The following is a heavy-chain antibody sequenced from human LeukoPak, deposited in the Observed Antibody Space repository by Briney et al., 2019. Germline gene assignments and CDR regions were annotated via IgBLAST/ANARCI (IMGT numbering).Heavy chain of an antibody. CDR3: ARRTPDYYYGMDV. Sequence: SQTLSLTCAISGDSVSRNGAAWNWIRQSPSRGLEWLGRTYYRSKWYNDYAVSVESRIIINPDTSKNQFSLQLNSVTSEDTAVYYCARRTPDYYYGMDVWGQGTTVTVSS. CDR1: GDSVSRNGAA. J-gene: IGHJ6*02. V-gene: IGHV6-1*01. CDR2: TYYRSKWYN.